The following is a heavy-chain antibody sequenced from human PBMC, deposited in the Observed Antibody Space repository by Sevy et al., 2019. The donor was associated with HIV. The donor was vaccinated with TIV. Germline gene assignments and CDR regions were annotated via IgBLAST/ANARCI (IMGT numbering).Heavy chain of an antibody. CDR2: IYHSGST. V-gene: IGHV4-4*02. D-gene: IGHD3-10*01. Sequence: SETLSLTCGVSGGSINSSNWWHWVRQPPGKGLEWIGEIYHSGSTNYNPSLKSRVTISVDNSKNQFSLKLNSVTAADTAVYYCSRGFDTPRGFDPWGQGTLVTVSS. J-gene: IGHJ5*02. CDR1: GGSINSSNW. CDR3: SRGFDTPRGFDP.